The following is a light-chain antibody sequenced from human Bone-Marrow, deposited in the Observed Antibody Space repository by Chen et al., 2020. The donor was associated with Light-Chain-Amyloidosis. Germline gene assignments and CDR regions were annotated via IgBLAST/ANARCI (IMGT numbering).Light chain of an antibody. CDR3: QQYGTSPLT. Sequence: EIVLTQSPGTLSLSPGEGANLSCRASQTISSNYLTWYQQKFGHAPRLLIYGSSSRATGIPDRFTGSGSGTDFTLTIYRLEPEDFAMYYCQQYGTSPLTFGGGTKVEIK. J-gene: IGKJ4*01. V-gene: IGKV3-20*01. CDR1: QTISSNY. CDR2: GSS.